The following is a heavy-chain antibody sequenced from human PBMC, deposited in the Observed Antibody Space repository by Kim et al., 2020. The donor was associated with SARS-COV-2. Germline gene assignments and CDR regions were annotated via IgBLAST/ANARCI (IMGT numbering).Heavy chain of an antibody. D-gene: IGHD6-13*01. CDR1: GFTFSSYS. J-gene: IGHJ3*02. V-gene: IGHV3-21*01. Sequence: GGSLRLSCAASGFTFSSYSMNWVRQAPGKGLEWVSSISSSSSYIYYADSVKGRFTISRDNAKNSLYLQMNSLRAEDTAVYYCARDPRGAAAGDAVDIWGQGTMVTVSS. CDR2: ISSSSSYI. CDR3: ARDPRGAAAGDAVDI.